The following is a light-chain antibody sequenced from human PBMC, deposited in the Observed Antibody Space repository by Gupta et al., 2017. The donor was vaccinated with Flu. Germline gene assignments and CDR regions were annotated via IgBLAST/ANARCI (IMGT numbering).Light chain of an antibody. Sequence: TLFWFPGERATHPCGASQRFSSNLLAWYQQKPGRAPRLLIYDAYNRTAGTPDRFSGRGSGTDFTLTISRREPEDFAVYYCQQYVGSPAWTFGQGTKLEI. V-gene: IGKV3D-20*01. CDR2: DAY. CDR1: QRFSSNL. CDR3: QQYVGSPAWT. J-gene: IGKJ2*02.